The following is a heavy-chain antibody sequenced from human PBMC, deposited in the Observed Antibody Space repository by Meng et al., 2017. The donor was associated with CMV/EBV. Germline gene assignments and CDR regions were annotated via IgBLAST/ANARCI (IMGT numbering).Heavy chain of an antibody. CDR1: GYSISSGYY. CDR3: ARQGVVVPASGDSYYYAMDV. CDR2: IYHSGST. V-gene: IGHV4-38-2*02. Sequence: GSLRLSCTVSGYSISSGYYWGWIRQPPGKGLEWIGNIYHSGSTYYNPSLKSRVTISVDTSKNQFSLKLSSVTAADAAVYYCARQGVVVPASGDSYYYAMDVWGQGTTVTVSS. D-gene: IGHD2-2*01. J-gene: IGHJ6*02.